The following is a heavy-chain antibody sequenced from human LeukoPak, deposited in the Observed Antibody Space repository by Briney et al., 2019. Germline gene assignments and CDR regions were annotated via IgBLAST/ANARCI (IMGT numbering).Heavy chain of an antibody. Sequence: GGSLRLSCAASGFTFSSYAMSWVRQAPGKGLEWVSAISGSGGSTYYADSVKGRFTISRDNSKNTLYLQMNSLRAEDTAVYYCAKWAETYYYDSSGYTSLGYFDCLRQATLVTVSS. D-gene: IGHD3-22*01. CDR2: ISGSGGST. CDR3: AKWAETYYYDSSGYTSLGYFDC. J-gene: IGHJ4*02. CDR1: GFTFSSYA. V-gene: IGHV3-23*01.